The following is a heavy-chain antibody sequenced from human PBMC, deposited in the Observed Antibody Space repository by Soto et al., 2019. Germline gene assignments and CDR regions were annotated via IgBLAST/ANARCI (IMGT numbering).Heavy chain of an antibody. V-gene: IGHV3-23*01. CDR3: AKGRGSDFWSGYYNYFDY. D-gene: IGHD3-3*01. CDR1: GFTFSSYA. J-gene: IGHJ4*02. CDR2: ISGSGGST. Sequence: GSLRLSCAASGFTFSSYAMSWVRQAPGKGLEWVSAISGSGGSTYYADSVKGRFTISRDNSKNTLYLQMNSLRAEDTAVYYCAKGRGSDFWSGYYNYFDYWGQGTLVTVSS.